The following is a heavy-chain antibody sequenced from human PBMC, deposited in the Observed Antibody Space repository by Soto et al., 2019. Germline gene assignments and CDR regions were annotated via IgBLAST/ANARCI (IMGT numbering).Heavy chain of an antibody. J-gene: IGHJ6*02. CDR1: GFTFSSYA. Sequence: GSLRLSCAASGFTFSSYAMSWVRQAPGKGLEWVSAISGSGGSTYYEDSVKGRFTISSDNSKNTLYLQMNSLRAEDTAVYHCATAEDDVRGGYYHYGIDVWGQGTTVTVS. CDR2: ISGSGGST. D-gene: IGHD3-10*02. V-gene: IGHV3-23*01. CDR3: ATAEDDVRGGYYHYGIDV.